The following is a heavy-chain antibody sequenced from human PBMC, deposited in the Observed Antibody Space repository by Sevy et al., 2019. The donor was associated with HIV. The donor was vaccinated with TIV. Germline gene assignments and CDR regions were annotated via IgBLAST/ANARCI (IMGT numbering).Heavy chain of an antibody. J-gene: IGHJ4*02. Sequence: SETLSLTCTVSGASMNIYYWSWIRQPPGKGLEWIGYIYYSGTTNYNPSLKSRLTISIDTSKNQFSLKLRSVTAADTAVYYCARVGFNWNDVDYWGQGTLVTVSS. V-gene: IGHV4-59*01. D-gene: IGHD1-20*01. CDR2: IYYSGTT. CDR3: ARVGFNWNDVDY. CDR1: GASMNIYY.